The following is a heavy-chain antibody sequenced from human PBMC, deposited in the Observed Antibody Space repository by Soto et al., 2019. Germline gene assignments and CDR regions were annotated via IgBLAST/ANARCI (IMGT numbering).Heavy chain of an antibody. CDR2: HYSGGST. CDR1: GFSVSSNY. D-gene: IGHD6-19*01. J-gene: IGHJ3*02. CDR3: ATIAVPPAFDI. V-gene: IGHV3-66*02. Sequence: GGSLRLSCAISGFSVSSNYLSWVRQAPGKGLEWVSVHYSGGSTYYADSVQGRFTISRDKSNNTLYLQMNSLRAEDTAVYYCATIAVPPAFDIWGQGTMVTVS.